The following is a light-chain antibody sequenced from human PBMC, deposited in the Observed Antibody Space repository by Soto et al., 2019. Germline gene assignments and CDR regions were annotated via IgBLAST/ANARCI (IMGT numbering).Light chain of an antibody. CDR2: EVT. CDR1: SSDVGGYNY. CDR3: SSHAGINNVV. Sequence: QSVLTQPPSASGSPGQSVAISCTGTSSDVGGYNYVSWYQQHPGKVPKLIIYEVTKRPSGVPDRFSGSKSGNTASLTVSGLQGDDEADYYCSSHAGINNVVFGGGTKLTVL. J-gene: IGLJ3*02. V-gene: IGLV2-8*01.